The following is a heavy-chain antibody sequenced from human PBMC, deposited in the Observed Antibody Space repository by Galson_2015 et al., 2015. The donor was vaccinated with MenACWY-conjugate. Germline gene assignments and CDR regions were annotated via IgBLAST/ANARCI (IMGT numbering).Heavy chain of an antibody. D-gene: IGHD4-17*01. Sequence: SLRLSCAASGFTSSDYYMTWIRQAPGKGLEWVSYISSSSSYTNYADSVKGRFTISRDNAKNSLYLQMNSLRADDTALYYCASARADYGDLLYFQNWGQGTLVTVSS. CDR3: ASARADYGDLLYFQN. CDR1: GFTSSDYY. CDR2: ISSSSSYT. V-gene: IGHV3-11*06. J-gene: IGHJ1*01.